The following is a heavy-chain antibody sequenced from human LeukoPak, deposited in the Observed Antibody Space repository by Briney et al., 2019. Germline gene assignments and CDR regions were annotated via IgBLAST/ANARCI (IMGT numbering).Heavy chain of an antibody. Sequence: PSETLSLTCTVSGGSVSSGTYYWSWIRQPPGKGLEWIGYIYYSGSTNYNPSLKSRVTISVDTSKNQFSLKLSSVTAADTAVYYCARDHGGWFDPWGQGTLVTVSS. CDR3: ARDHGGWFDP. V-gene: IGHV4-61*01. CDR1: GGSVSSGTYY. J-gene: IGHJ5*02. CDR2: IYYSGST.